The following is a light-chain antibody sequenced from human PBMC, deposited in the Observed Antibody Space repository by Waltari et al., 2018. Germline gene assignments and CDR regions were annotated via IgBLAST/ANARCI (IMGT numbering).Light chain of an antibody. J-gene: IGLJ3*02. V-gene: IGLV2-11*01. CDR3: CSYEGTWV. CDR2: DVT. Sequence: QSALTQPRSVSGSPGQSVTISCTGTGRDVGDYNYVSWYQQHPGKAPKLVIYDVTKRPSGVPDRFSGSKSGNSASLTVSGLQAEDEADYYCCSYEGTWVFGGGTKLTVL. CDR1: GRDVGDYNY.